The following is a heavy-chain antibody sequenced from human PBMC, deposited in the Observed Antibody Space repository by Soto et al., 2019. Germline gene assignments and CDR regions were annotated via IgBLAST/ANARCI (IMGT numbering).Heavy chain of an antibody. V-gene: IGHV1-69*02. J-gene: IGHJ5*02. CDR3: ASDRTVTTSFWFDP. Sequence: QVQLVQSGAEVKKPGSSVKVSCKASGGTFSSYTISWVRQAPGQGLEWMGRIIPILGIANYAQKFQGRVTITADKSTSTAYMELSSLRSEDTAVYYCASDRTVTTSFWFDPWGQGTLVTVSS. CDR1: GGTFSSYT. CDR2: IIPILGIA. D-gene: IGHD4-17*01.